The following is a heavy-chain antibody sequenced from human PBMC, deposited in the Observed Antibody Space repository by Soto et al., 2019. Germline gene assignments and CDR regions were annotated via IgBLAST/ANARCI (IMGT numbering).Heavy chain of an antibody. J-gene: IGHJ6*02. V-gene: IGHV3-11*06. CDR3: VKGPLTTVIAYYYYGMDV. CDR1: GFTFSDYY. D-gene: IGHD4-4*01. CDR2: ISSSSYT. Sequence: PVGSLRLSCAASGFTFSDYYMSWIRQAPGKGLEWVSYISSSSYTNYADSVKGRFTISRDNAKNSLYLQMNSMRAEDTAVCYCVKGPLTTVIAYYYYGMDVWGQGTTVTVSS.